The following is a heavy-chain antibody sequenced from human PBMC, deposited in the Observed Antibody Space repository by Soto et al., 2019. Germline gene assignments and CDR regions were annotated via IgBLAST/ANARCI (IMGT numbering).Heavy chain of an antibody. Sequence: QMQLVQSGPEVKKPGTSVKVSCKASGFTFTSSAVQWVRQARGQRLEWIGWIVVGSGNTNYAQKFQERVTITRDMSTSTAYMELSSLRSEDTAVYYCAVGMGVAVLTHYYYYGMDVWGQGTTVTVSS. D-gene: IGHD6-19*01. CDR3: AVGMGVAVLTHYYYYGMDV. CDR2: IVVGSGNT. CDR1: GFTFTSSA. V-gene: IGHV1-58*01. J-gene: IGHJ6*02.